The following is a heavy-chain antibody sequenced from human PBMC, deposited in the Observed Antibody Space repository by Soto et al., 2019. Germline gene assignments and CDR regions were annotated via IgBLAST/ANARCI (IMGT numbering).Heavy chain of an antibody. V-gene: IGHV4-30-2*01. CDR2: IYHSGST. Sequence: QLQLQESGSGLVKPSQTLSLTCAVSGGSMSSGGYSWSWIRQPPGKGLEWIGYIYHSGSTYYNPPLQGRVTISVDRPKNQFSLKLSSVTAADTAVYYCARAGGDTAMGVDYWGQGTLVTVSS. CDR1: GGSMSSGGYS. CDR3: ARAGGDTAMGVDY. D-gene: IGHD5-18*01. J-gene: IGHJ4*02.